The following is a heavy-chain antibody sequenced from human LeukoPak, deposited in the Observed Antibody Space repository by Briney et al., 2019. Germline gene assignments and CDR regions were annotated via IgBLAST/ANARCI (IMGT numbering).Heavy chain of an antibody. D-gene: IGHD6-13*01. CDR2: IRYDGSKK. CDR3: AKDPGTSAVSRSLNWFDP. Sequence: GGSLRLSCAASGFTFSSYGMHWVRQAPGKGLEWVAFIRYDGSKKSYADSVKGRFTVSRDKSGNTLYLQMNSLTAEDTAVYYCAKDPGTSAVSRSLNWFDPWGQGTLVTVSS. V-gene: IGHV3-30*02. J-gene: IGHJ5*02. CDR1: GFTFSSYG.